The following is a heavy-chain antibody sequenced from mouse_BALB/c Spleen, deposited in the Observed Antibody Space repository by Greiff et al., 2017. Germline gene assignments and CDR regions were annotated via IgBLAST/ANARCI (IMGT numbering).Heavy chain of an antibody. CDR1: GYTFTSYT. CDR3: ARSLCSKPGGFDY. D-gene: IGHD6-5*01. CDR2: INPSSGYT. V-gene: IGHV1-4*02. J-gene: IGHJ2*01. Sequence: VHLVESAAELARPGASVKMSCKASGYTFTSYTMHWVKQRPGQGLEWIGYINPSSGYTEYNQKFKDKTTLTADKSSSTAYMQLSSLTSEDSAVYYCARSLCSKPGGFDYWGQGTTLTVSA.